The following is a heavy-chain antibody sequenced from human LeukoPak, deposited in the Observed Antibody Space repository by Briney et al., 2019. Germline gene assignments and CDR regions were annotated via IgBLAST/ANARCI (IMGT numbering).Heavy chain of an antibody. Sequence: ASVKVSCKASGYTFTSYGISWVRQAPGQGLEWMGWISAYNGNTNYAQKLQGRVTMTTDTSTSTAHMELRSLRSDDTAVYYCARDGEDIVVVPAATDNWFDPWGQGTLVTVSS. CDR2: ISAYNGNT. V-gene: IGHV1-18*01. J-gene: IGHJ5*02. CDR1: GYTFTSYG. D-gene: IGHD2-2*01. CDR3: ARDGEDIVVVPAATDNWFDP.